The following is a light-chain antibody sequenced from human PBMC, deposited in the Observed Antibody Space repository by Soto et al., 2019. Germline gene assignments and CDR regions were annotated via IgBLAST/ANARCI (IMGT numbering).Light chain of an antibody. CDR3: QHHNSYSQT. J-gene: IGKJ3*01. Sequence: DIQLTQSPPPLSASVGDRVTITCRASQSIRNYLAWYQQMPGKAPKLLIYGASSLQSGVPSRFSGSGSGTEFTLTISSLQPDDFATYFCQHHNSYSQTFGPGTKVDIK. CDR1: QSIRNY. V-gene: IGKV1-5*01. CDR2: GAS.